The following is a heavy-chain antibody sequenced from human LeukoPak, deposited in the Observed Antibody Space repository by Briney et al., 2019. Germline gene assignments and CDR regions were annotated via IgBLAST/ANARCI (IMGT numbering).Heavy chain of an antibody. D-gene: IGHD6-13*01. V-gene: IGHV3-23*01. Sequence: GGSLRLSCAASGFTFSTHVMSWVRQAPGTGLEWVSTISANGGSTYYTDSVKGRFTISRDNSKNTLYLQMNSLRAEDTAVYYCAKPPPDSSSWLFDYWGQGTLVTVSS. CDR1: GFTFSTHV. J-gene: IGHJ4*02. CDR2: ISANGGST. CDR3: AKPPPDSSSWLFDY.